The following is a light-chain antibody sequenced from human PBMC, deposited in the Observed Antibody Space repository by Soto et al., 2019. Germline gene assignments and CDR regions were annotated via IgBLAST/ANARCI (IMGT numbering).Light chain of an antibody. V-gene: IGLV2-8*01. Sequence: QSVMTQPPSVSAAPGQKVTISCSGSSSNIGGNSVSWYQQLPGTAPKLLIYDVSKRPSGVPYRFSGSKSGNAASLTVSGLQGEDEADYYCSSYAGSSWVFGGGTKLTVL. CDR3: SSYAGSSWV. CDR2: DVS. J-gene: IGLJ3*02. CDR1: SSNIGGNS.